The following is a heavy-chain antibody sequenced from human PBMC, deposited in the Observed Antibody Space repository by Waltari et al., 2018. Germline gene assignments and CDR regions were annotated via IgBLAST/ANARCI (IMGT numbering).Heavy chain of an antibody. D-gene: IGHD6-13*01. CDR1: GFTFSSYS. V-gene: IGHV3-21*04. CDR3: ARGVAAAEGY. Sequence: EVQLVESGGGLVKPGGSLRLSCAASGFTFSSYSMNWVRQAPGKGLEWVSSISSSRSYIYYADSVKGRFTISKDNAKNSLYLQMNSLRAEDTAVYYCARGVAAAEGYWGQGTLVTVSS. J-gene: IGHJ4*02. CDR2: ISSSRSYI.